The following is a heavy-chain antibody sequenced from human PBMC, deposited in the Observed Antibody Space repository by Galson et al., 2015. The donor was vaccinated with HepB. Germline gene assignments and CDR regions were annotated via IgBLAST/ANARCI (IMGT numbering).Heavy chain of an antibody. J-gene: IGHJ4*02. CDR2: ITWNSNSI. Sequence: SLRLSCAASGFTFDDYGMHWARQVPGKGLEWVSGITWNSNSIYYADSVKGRFTISRDNAKNSLYLQMNSLRDEDTAVYYCARDLDHYGSNDYWGQGTLVTVSS. V-gene: IGHV3-9*01. CDR1: GFTFDDYG. D-gene: IGHD3-10*01. CDR3: ARDLDHYGSNDY.